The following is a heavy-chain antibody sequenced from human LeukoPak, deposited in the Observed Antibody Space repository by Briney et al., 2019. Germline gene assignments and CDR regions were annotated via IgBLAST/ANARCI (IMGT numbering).Heavy chain of an antibody. D-gene: IGHD2-15*01. Sequence: GGSLRLSCAASGLPLSSYAMRWVRPAPGEGLEWVSAISGSGGSTYYTDSVKGRFTISRDNSKNPLYRQMNSLRAEDTAVYYCAKAAAPPNWYFDYWGQGTLVTVSS. V-gene: IGHV3-23*01. J-gene: IGHJ4*02. CDR2: ISGSGGST. CDR3: AKAAAPPNWYFDY. CDR1: GLPLSSYA.